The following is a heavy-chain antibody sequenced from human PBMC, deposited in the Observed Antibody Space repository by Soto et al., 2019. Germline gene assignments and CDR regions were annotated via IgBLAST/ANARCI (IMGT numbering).Heavy chain of an antibody. D-gene: IGHD3-10*01. V-gene: IGHV4-34*01. J-gene: IGHJ4*02. CDR2: INHSGST. CDR1: GGSFSGYY. CDR3: ARDMVRGLPFDY. Sequence: KPSETLSLTCAVYGGSFSGYYWSWIRQPPGKGLEWIGEINHSGSTNYNPSLKSRVTISVDTSKNQFSLKLSSVTAADTAVYYCARDMVRGLPFDYWGQGTLVTVSS.